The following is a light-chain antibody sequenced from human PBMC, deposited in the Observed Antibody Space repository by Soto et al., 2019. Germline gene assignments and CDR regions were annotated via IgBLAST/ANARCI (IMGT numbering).Light chain of an antibody. CDR2: NTN. CDR3: GALDDSLNGHEV. Sequence: QSVLTQPPSASGTPGQRVTISCSGSSSNIGTNSVNWYQQLPGTAPKVLIYNTNERPSGVPDRFSGSKSGTSASLAITRLQSEDEADYYGGALDDSLNGHEVFGGGTKLTVL. CDR1: SSNIGTNS. J-gene: IGLJ2*01. V-gene: IGLV1-44*01.